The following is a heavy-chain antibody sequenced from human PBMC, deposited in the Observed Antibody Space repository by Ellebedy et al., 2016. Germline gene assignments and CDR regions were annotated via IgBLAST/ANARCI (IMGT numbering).Heavy chain of an antibody. CDR1: GFTFSDYY. J-gene: IGHJ4*02. V-gene: IGHV3-11*01. CDR3: ARPPGKSYRYTFDY. D-gene: IGHD3-16*02. Sequence: GGSLRLXXAASGFTFSDYYMTWIRQAPGKGLEWVSYISSSGSSIYYADSVKGRFTISRDNAKNSLYLQMNSLRADDTAVYYCARPPGKSYRYTFDYWGQGTLVTVSS. CDR2: ISSSGSSI.